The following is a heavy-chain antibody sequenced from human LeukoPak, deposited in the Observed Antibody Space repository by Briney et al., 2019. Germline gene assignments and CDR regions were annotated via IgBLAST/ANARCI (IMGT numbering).Heavy chain of an antibody. CDR3: ARHLRSPGFDL. J-gene: IGHJ2*01. CDR1: GASISSHY. CDR2: ISYSAST. V-gene: IGHV4-59*08. Sequence: SETLSLTCTVSGASISSHYWSWIRQPPGKGLEWIGYISYSASTNYNPSLKSRVTISVDTSKNQFSLKLSSVTAADTAVYYCARHLRSPGFDLWGRGTLVTVSS.